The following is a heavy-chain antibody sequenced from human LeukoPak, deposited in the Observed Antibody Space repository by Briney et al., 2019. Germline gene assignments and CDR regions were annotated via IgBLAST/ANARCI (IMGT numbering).Heavy chain of an antibody. CDR1: GFTFSSYS. V-gene: IGHV3-21*01. CDR2: ISSSSSYI. J-gene: IGHJ6*03. D-gene: IGHD1/OR15-1a*01. CDR3: ASSSAGTGPYYMDV. Sequence: GGSLRLSCAASGFTFSSYSMNWVRQAPGKGLEWVSSISSSSSYIYYADSVKGRFTISRDNAKNSLYLQMNSLRAEVTAVYYCASSSAGTGPYYMDVWGKGTTVTVSS.